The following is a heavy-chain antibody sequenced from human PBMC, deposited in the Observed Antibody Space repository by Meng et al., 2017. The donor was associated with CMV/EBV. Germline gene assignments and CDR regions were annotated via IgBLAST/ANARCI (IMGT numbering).Heavy chain of an antibody. Sequence: ASGFTVSSNDRSGVRQAPGKGLEWASVIYSGGSTYYADSVKGRFTISRDNSKNTLYLQMNSLRAEDTAVYYCARDITSSGYRGVFDYWGQGTLVTVSS. CDR2: IYSGGST. D-gene: IGHD3-22*01. CDR1: GFTVSSND. J-gene: IGHJ4*02. V-gene: IGHV3-53*01. CDR3: ARDITSSGYRGVFDY.